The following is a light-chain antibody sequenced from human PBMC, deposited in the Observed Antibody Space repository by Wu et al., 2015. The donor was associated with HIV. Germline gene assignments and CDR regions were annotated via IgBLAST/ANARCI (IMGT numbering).Light chain of an antibody. V-gene: IGKV3-20*01. CDR1: QSLSSY. Sequence: EIVMTQSPATLSVSPGERATLSCRASQSLSSYVAWYQQKSGQAPRLFIYGASSRAAGIPDRFRGSGSGTDFTLTISRPEPEDSAVYYCQQYGSSPYTFGQGTKLEIK. J-gene: IGKJ2*01. CDR2: GAS. CDR3: QQYGSSPYT.